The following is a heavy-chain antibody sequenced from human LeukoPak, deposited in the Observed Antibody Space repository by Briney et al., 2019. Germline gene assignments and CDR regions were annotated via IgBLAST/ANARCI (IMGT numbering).Heavy chain of an antibody. D-gene: IGHD3-10*01. CDR1: GGSISSNNYY. V-gene: IGHV4-39*01. Sequence: SETLSLSLTVSGGSISSNNYYWSWIRQPPGREMEWIASINYGGTTYYNPSLKSRVTISVDTSKNQFSLRLSSVTAADAALYLCARYVVSGAGIYYSDYWGPGYPVTVSS. J-gene: IGHJ4*02. CDR3: ARYVVSGAGIYYSDY. CDR2: INYGGTT.